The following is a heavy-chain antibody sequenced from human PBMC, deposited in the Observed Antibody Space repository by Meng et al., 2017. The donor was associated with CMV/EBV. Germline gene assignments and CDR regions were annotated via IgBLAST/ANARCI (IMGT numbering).Heavy chain of an antibody. Sequence: VDLVWSGGGLFQLGRSLFLSCAVSGFTVSRDWMHWVRQVPGKGLVWVSRLNEDGSFTSYADSVKGRFTISRDNAKNTLYLQMNSLRVDDSGVYYCGRDLTGERDQWGQGTLVTVSS. V-gene: IGHV3-74*03. CDR3: GRDLTGERDQ. J-gene: IGHJ4*02. CDR1: GFTVSRDW. D-gene: IGHD7-27*01. CDR2: LNEDGSFT.